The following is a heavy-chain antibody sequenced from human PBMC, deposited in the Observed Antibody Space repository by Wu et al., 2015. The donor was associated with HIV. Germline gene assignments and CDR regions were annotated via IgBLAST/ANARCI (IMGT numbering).Heavy chain of an antibody. CDR1: GFTFTSSA. Sequence: QLVQSGPEVKKPGTSVKVSCKASGFTFTSSAMQWVRQARGQRLEWIGWIVVGSGNTNYAQKFQERVTITRDMSTSTTYMELSSLRSEDTAVYYCAASKPRRHMSRWELPTGVSDGMDVWGQGTTVTVSS. V-gene: IGHV1-58*02. D-gene: IGHD1-26*01. J-gene: IGHJ6*02. CDR3: AASKPRRHMSRWELPTGVSDGMDV. CDR2: IVVGSGNT.